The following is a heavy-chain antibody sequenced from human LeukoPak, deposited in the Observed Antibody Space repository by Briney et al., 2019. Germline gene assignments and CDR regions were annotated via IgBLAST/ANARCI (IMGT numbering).Heavy chain of an antibody. CDR3: AKRLDV. J-gene: IGHJ6*04. CDR1: GFTFSSYG. V-gene: IGHV3-30*18. CDR2: ISNDGSNE. Sequence: GRSLRLSCAASGFTFSSYGMHWVRQAPGKGLEWVAVISNDGSNEFYADSVKGRFTISRDTSKNTLYLQMNSLRTEDTAVYYCAKRLDVWGKGTTVTVSS.